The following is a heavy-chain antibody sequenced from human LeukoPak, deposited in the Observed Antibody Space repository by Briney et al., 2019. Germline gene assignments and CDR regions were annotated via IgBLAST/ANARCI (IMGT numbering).Heavy chain of an antibody. V-gene: IGHV3-21*01. J-gene: IGHJ3*02. CDR3: ASEGPDDAFDI. CDR1: GFTFSSYS. Sequence: GESLRLSCAASGFTFSSYSMNWVRQAPGKGLEWVSSISSSSSYIYYADSVKGRFTISRDNTKNSLYLQMNSLRAEDTAVYYCASEGPDDAFDIWGQGTMVTVSS. CDR2: ISSSSSYI.